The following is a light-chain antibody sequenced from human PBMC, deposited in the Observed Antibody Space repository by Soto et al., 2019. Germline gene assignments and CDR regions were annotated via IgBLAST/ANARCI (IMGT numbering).Light chain of an antibody. V-gene: IGKV3-15*01. J-gene: IGKJ4*01. Sequence: EIVMTQSPATLSVSPGERATLSCRASQSISSNLAWYQQKPGQAPRLLIYGASTRATGIPARFSVSGSGTEFILTISSLQSEDFAVYYCQQYHNWLTFGGGTKVEIK. CDR1: QSISSN. CDR3: QQYHNWLT. CDR2: GAS.